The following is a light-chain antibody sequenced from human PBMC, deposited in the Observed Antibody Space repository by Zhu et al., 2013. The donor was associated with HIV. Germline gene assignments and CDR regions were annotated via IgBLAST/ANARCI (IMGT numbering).Light chain of an antibody. V-gene: IGLV2-14*01. CDR2: EVT. Sequence: QSALTQPASVSGSPGQSITISCTGTSSDVGGHNYVSWYQQYPGKAPKLIIYEVTNRPSGVSNRFSGSKSGNTASLTISGLQAEDEADYYCSSYTSSITRVFGGGTRLTVL. CDR3: SSYTSSITRV. CDR1: SSDVGGHNY. J-gene: IGLJ2*01.